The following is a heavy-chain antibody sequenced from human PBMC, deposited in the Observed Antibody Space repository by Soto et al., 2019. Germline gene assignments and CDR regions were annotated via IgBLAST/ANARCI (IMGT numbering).Heavy chain of an antibody. CDR3: PNPRVFGELFLDY. CDR2: ISCSGGST. D-gene: IGHD3-10*02. J-gene: IGHJ4*02. V-gene: IGHV3-23*01. CDR1: GFTFSSYA. Sequence: EVQLLESGGGLVQPGGSLRLSCAASGFTFSSYAMSWVRQAPGKGLEWVSAISCSGGSTYYADSVKGRFTISRDNSKNSLYLQINSLSAEDTAVYYCPNPRVFGELFLDYWGQGTLVTVSS.